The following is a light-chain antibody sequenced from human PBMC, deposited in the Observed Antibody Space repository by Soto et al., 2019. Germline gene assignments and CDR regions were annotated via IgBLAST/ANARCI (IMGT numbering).Light chain of an antibody. J-gene: IGLJ3*02. Sequence: QSVLTQPPSVSGTPGQRVTISCSGSGANMGINTVSWYRHLPGTAPKLLIYNYSQRPSGVPDRFSGSKSDSSASLTISGLQSEDEADYSCAGWNYRLNGWVFGGGTKVTVL. V-gene: IGLV1-44*01. CDR1: GANMGINT. CDR2: NYS. CDR3: AGWNYRLNGWV.